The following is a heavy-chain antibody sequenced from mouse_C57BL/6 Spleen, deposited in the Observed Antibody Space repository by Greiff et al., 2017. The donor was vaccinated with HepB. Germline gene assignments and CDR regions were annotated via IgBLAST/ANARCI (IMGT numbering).Heavy chain of an antibody. J-gene: IGHJ4*01. CDR1: GYTFTSYW. CDR3: ARMRLDAMDY. Sequence: VQLQQPGAELVKPGASVKLSCKASGYTFTSYWMHWVKQRPGQGLEWIGMIHPNSGSTNYNEKFKSKATLTVDKSSSTAYMQLSSLTSEDAAVYYCARMRLDAMDYWGQGTSVTVSS. CDR2: IHPNSGST. V-gene: IGHV1-64*01.